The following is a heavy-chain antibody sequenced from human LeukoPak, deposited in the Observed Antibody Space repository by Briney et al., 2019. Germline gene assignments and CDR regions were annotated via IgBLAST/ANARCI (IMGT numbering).Heavy chain of an antibody. J-gene: IGHJ4*02. CDR1: GGSISSDH. CDR2: VYYSGNT. Sequence: SETLSLTCTVSGGSISSDHWSWIRQPPGKGLEWIGYVYYSGNTNYNPSLKSRVTISLETSKHHFSLKLSSLTAADTAVYYCARRDYYFDYWGQGTLVTVSS. CDR3: ARRDYYFDY. V-gene: IGHV4-59*01. D-gene: IGHD3/OR15-3a*01.